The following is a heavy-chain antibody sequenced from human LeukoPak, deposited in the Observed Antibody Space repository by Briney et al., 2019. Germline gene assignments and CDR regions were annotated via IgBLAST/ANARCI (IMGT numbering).Heavy chain of an antibody. CDR2: IIPIFGTA. V-gene: IGHV1-69*05. J-gene: IGHJ4*02. CDR1: GGTFSSYA. CDR3: ARFSYSSSSGDY. Sequence: ASVKVSCKASGGTFSSYAISWVRQAPGQGLEWMGGIIPIFGTANYAQKFQGRVTITTDESTSTAYMELSSLRSEDTAVHYCARFSYSSSSGDYWGQGTLVTVSS. D-gene: IGHD6-6*01.